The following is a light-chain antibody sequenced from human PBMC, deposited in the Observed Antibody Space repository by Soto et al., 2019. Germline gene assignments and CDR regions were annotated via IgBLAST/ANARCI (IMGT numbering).Light chain of an antibody. J-gene: IGKJ1*01. CDR3: HQYNNWPPWT. Sequence: EIVMTQSPATLSVSPGERATLSCRASQSVSSNLAWYQQKPGQAPRLLTYGASTRATGIPARFSGSWSGTDFTLTISSLQSEDYAVYYCHQYNNWPPWTFGQGTKVEIK. CDR1: QSVSSN. CDR2: GAS. V-gene: IGKV3-15*01.